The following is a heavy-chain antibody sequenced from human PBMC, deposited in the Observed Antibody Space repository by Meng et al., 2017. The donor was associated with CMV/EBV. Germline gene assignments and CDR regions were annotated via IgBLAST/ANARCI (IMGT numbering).Heavy chain of an antibody. CDR2: IYSGGTT. V-gene: IGHV3-66*02. J-gene: IGHJ6*02. CDR3: ATWPYSSSYYYYGMDV. CDR1: DFTVSTYY. Sequence: GESLKISCVAFDFTVSTYYMSWVRQAPGKGLEWVSIIYSGGTTYYADSVKGRFTISRDNSKNTLYLQMNSLRAEDTAVYYCATWPYSSSYYYYGMDVWGQGTTVTVSS. D-gene: IGHD6-6*01.